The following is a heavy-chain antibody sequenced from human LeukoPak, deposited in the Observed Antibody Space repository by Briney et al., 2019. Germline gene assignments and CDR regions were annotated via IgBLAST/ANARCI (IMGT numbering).Heavy chain of an antibody. CDR2: IRGSGDGT. J-gene: IGHJ4*02. Sequence: SGGTLTLSCAASGFTFSSYGMSWVRQAPGKGLEWASAIRGSGDGTYYADSVKGRFTISRDNSKNTLYLQMNSLRAEDTAVYYCAKTGSSGWSLPFDYWGQGTLVTVSS. CDR1: GFTFSSYG. CDR3: AKTGSSGWSLPFDY. D-gene: IGHD6-19*01. V-gene: IGHV3-23*01.